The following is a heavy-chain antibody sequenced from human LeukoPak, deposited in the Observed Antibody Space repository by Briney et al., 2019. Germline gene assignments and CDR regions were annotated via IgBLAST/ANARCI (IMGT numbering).Heavy chain of an antibody. Sequence: EGSLRLSCAASGFTFSSYSLNWVRQAPGKGLEWVSHISSSSSTIYYADSVKGRFTISRDNAKNSLYLQMNSLRAEDTAVYYCARGSGSYSFNLLGFDPWGQGTLVTVSS. CDR1: GFTFSSYS. V-gene: IGHV3-48*01. D-gene: IGHD1-26*01. CDR2: ISSSSSTI. CDR3: ARGSGSYSFNLLGFDP. J-gene: IGHJ5*02.